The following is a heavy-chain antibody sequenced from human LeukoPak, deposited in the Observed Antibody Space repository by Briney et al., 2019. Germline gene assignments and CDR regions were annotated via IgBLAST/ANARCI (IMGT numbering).Heavy chain of an antibody. V-gene: IGHV4-34*01. J-gene: IGHJ5*02. CDR3: ARGRFRVAVVPANWFDP. CDR2: INHSGST. CDR1: GGSFSGYY. D-gene: IGHD2-2*01. Sequence: SETLSLTCAVYGGSFSGYYWSWIRQPPGKGLEWIGEINHSGSTNYNPSLKSRVTISVGTSKNQFSLKLSSVTAADTAVYYCARGRFRVAVVPANWFDPWGQGTLVTVSS.